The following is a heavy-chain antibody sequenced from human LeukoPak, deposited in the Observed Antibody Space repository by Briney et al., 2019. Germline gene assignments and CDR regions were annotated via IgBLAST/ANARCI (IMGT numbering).Heavy chain of an antibody. V-gene: IGHV1-8*01. Sequence: VASVKVSCKASGYTFSDYDVNWVRQAPGQGLEWMGWMNPTSGDTGYAQKFQGRVTMTRSMSRNTAYMELSRLRSEDTAVYFCARAVMKAFYYYCMDVWGKGTTIIISS. J-gene: IGHJ6*03. CDR3: ARAVMKAFYYYCMDV. CDR2: MNPTSGDT. D-gene: IGHD2-21*01. CDR1: GYTFSDYD.